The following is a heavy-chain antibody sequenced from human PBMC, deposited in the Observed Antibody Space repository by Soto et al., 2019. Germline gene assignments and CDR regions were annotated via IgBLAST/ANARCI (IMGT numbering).Heavy chain of an antibody. D-gene: IGHD1-7*01. V-gene: IGHV4-59*01. CDR3: ARGNSAAYSQH. Sequence: SETLSLTCTVSGCSISSYYWSWIRQPPGKGLEWIGYIYYSGSTNYNPSLKSRVTISVDTSKNQFSLKLSSVTAADTAVYYCARGNSAAYSQHWGQGTLVTVPS. CDR1: GCSISSYY. J-gene: IGHJ1*01. CDR2: IYYSGST.